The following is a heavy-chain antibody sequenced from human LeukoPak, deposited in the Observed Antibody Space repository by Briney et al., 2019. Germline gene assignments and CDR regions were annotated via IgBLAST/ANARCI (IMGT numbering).Heavy chain of an antibody. CDR2: INHSGST. V-gene: IGHV4-34*01. D-gene: IGHD6-13*01. CDR1: GGSFSGYY. J-gene: IGHJ4*02. CDR3: AVNRGMSSRRTIDY. Sequence: PSETLSLTCAVYGGSFSGYYWSWIRQPPGKGLEWIGEINHSGSTNYNPSLKSRVTISVDTSKNQFSLKLSSVTAADTAVYYCAVNRGMSSRRTIDYWGQGTLVTVSS.